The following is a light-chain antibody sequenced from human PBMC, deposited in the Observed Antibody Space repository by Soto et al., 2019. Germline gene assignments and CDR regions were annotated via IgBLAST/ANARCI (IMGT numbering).Light chain of an antibody. V-gene: IGLV2-14*01. CDR1: SSDVGGYNY. J-gene: IGLJ2*01. Sequence: QSVLTQPASVSGSPGQSITISCTGTSSDVGGYNYVSWYQQHPGKAPKLMIFEVTYRFSGVSGRFSASKSANTASLTISGLQPEDEAVYYCTSYSSIPPHVLFGGGTKVTVL. CDR3: TSYSSIPPHVL. CDR2: EVT.